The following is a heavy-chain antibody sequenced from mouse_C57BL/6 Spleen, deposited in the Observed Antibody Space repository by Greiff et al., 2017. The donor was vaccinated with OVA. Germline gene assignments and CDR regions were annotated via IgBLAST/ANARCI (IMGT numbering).Heavy chain of an antibody. J-gene: IGHJ3*01. D-gene: IGHD2-4*01. V-gene: IGHV1-76*01. CDR3: AINYDYDPWFAY. CDR1: GYTFTDYY. Sequence: VKLQESGAELVRPGASVKLSCKASGYTFTDYYINWVKQRPGQGLEWIARIYPGSGNTYYNEKFKGKATLTAEKSSSTAYMQLSSLTSEDSAVYFCAINYDYDPWFAYWGQGTLVTVSA. CDR2: IYPGSGNT.